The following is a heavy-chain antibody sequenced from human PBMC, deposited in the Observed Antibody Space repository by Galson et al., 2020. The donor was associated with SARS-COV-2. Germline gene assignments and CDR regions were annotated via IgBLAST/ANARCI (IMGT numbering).Heavy chain of an antibody. CDR3: VRSSGRRGGWFDP. Sequence: SETLSLTCTVSGGSISSSSYYWGWIRQPPGKGLEWIGSIYYSGSTYYNPSLKSRVTISVDTSKNQFSLKLSSVTAADTAVYYCVRSSGRRGGWFDPWGQGTLVTVSS. D-gene: IGHD6-19*01. J-gene: IGHJ5*02. V-gene: IGHV4-39*01. CDR2: IYYSGST. CDR1: GGSISSSSYY.